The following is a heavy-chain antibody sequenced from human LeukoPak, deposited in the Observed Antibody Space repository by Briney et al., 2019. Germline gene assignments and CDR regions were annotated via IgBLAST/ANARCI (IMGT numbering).Heavy chain of an antibody. Sequence: ASVKVSCKVSGYTLTELSMHWVRQAPGKGLEWMGGFDPEDGETIYAQKFQGRVTMTEDTSTDTAYMELSSLRSEDTAVYYCAVVPFYYGSVYYWGQGTLVTVSS. D-gene: IGHD3-10*01. V-gene: IGHV1-24*01. J-gene: IGHJ4*02. CDR2: FDPEDGET. CDR1: GYTLTELS. CDR3: AVVPFYYGSVYY.